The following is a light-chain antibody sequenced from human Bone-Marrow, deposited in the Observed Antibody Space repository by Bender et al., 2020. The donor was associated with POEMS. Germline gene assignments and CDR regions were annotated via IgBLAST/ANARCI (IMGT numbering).Light chain of an antibody. Sequence: QSALTQPASVSGSPGQSVSISCTTTSSDVGGYNYVSWYQQPPGKAPNLLLYGVSSRPSGVPDRFSGSKSGNTASLAITGLQAEDEGDYYCQSYDNSLGGWVFCGGTKLTVL. V-gene: IGLV2-14*03. CDR1: SSDVGGYNY. J-gene: IGLJ3*02. CDR3: QSYDNSLGGWV. CDR2: GVS.